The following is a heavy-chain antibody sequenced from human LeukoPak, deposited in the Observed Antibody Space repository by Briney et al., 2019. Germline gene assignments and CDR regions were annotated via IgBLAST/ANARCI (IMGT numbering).Heavy chain of an antibody. J-gene: IGHJ3*01. CDR3: ARPPRDWLRWAWGALDV. D-gene: IGHD5-12*01. V-gene: IGHV1-2*02. CDR1: GYSFTGYY. CDR2: INANSGDS. Sequence: GASVKVSCKASGYSFTGYYMHWVRQAPGQGLEWMGWINANSGDSNSAEKFQGRVTMTTDTSISTIYMELSGLTSDDTAMYYCARPPRDWLRWAWGALDVWGQGTMVTVSS.